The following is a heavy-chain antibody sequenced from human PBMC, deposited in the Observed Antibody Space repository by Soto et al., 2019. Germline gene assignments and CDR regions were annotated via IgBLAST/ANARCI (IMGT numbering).Heavy chain of an antibody. CDR3: ARDISRRQTYYGMDV. V-gene: IGHV1-46*01. J-gene: IGHJ6*02. Sequence: QVQLVQSGAEVKKPGASVKVSCKASGYRFISYYVHWVRQAPGQGLEWIAVFNPVNGRTTYAETFHGRITITTDTSTSTLFMELSSLRSEDTAVYFCARDISRRQTYYGMDVWGQGTTVIVSS. CDR1: GYRFISYY. CDR2: FNPVNGRT. D-gene: IGHD2-21*01.